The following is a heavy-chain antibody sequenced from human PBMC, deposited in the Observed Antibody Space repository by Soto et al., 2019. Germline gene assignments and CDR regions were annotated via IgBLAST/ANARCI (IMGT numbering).Heavy chain of an antibody. Sequence: GGSLRLCCAASGFTFSGDWMHWVRQAAGKGLVWVSRINMDGSSTNYADSVKGRFTISRDNAKNTLYLQMNSLRVDDTAVYYCARGPRGLYHHDYWGQGALVTVSS. CDR1: GFTFSGDW. CDR3: ARGPRGLYHHDY. J-gene: IGHJ4*02. D-gene: IGHD2-2*01. CDR2: INMDGSST. V-gene: IGHV3-74*01.